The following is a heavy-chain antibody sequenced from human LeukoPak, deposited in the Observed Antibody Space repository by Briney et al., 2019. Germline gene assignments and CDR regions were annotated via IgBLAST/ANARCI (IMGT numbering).Heavy chain of an antibody. CDR2: INPNSGGT. J-gene: IGHJ4*02. V-gene: IGHV1-2*02. Sequence: ASVKVSSKASGYTFTGYYMHWVRQAPGQGLEWMGWINPNSGGTNYAQKFQGRVTMTRDTSISTAYMELSRLRFDDTAVYYCARVGGATTFYFDYWGQGTLVTVSS. CDR3: ARVGGATTFYFDY. D-gene: IGHD1-26*01. CDR1: GYTFTGYY.